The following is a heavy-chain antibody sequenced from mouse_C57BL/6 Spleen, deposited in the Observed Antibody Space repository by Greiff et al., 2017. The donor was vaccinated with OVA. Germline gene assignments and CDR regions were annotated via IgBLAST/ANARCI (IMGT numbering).Heavy chain of an antibody. CDR2: IRSKSNNYAK. J-gene: IGHJ1*03. Sequence: EVHLVESGGGLVQPKGSLKLSCAASGFSFNTYAMNWVRQAPGKGLEWVARIRSKSNNYAKYYADSVKDSFTTSRDDSESMLYLQMNNLKTEDAAMYYCVRHRSKGYFDVWGTGTTVTVSS. CDR1: GFSFNTYA. V-gene: IGHV10-1*01. D-gene: IGHD2-5*01. CDR3: VRHRSKGYFDV.